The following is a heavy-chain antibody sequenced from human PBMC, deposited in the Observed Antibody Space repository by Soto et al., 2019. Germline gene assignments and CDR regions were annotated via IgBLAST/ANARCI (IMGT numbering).Heavy chain of an antibody. CDR3: ARDKDWAFDY. J-gene: IGHJ4*02. V-gene: IGHV3-48*04. D-gene: IGHD3-9*01. CDR2: IFVSSTTI. CDR1: GFTFSSYS. Sequence: EVQLVESGGRLVQPGGSLRLSCVASGFTFSSYSMVWVRQAPGKGLEWIAYIFVSSTTIHYADSVKGRFTVSRDNTQNSLFLLMNSLRAEDTAIYYCARDKDWAFDYWGQGTQFIVSS.